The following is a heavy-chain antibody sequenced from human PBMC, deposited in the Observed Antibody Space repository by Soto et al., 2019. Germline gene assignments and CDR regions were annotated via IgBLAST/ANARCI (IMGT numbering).Heavy chain of an antibody. CDR1: GFSLSTSGMC. CDR2: IDWDDDK. V-gene: IGHV2-70*11. J-gene: IGHJ4*02. CDR3: ARIKGDYVWGSYRYSNFDY. Sequence: ESGPTLVNPTQTLTLTCTFSGFSLSTSGMCVSWIRQPPGKALEWLARIDWDDDKYYSTSLKTRLTISKDTSKNQVVLTMTNMDPVDTATYYCARIKGDYVWGSYRYSNFDYWGQGTLVTVSS. D-gene: IGHD3-16*02.